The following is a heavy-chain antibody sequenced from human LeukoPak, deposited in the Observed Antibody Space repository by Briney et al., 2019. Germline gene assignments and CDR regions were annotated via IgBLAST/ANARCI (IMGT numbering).Heavy chain of an antibody. V-gene: IGHV4-34*08. D-gene: IGHD3-16*02. J-gene: IGHJ3*02. CDR2: INHSGST. CDR3: AGLKYYDYVWGSYRPQGAFDI. Sequence: PGGSLRLSCAASGFTVSSNYMSWVRQPPGKGLEWIGEINHSGSTNYNPSLKSRVTISVDTSKNQFSLKLSSVTAADTAVYYCAGLKYYDYVWGSYRPQGAFDIWGQGTMVTVSS. CDR1: GFTVSSNY.